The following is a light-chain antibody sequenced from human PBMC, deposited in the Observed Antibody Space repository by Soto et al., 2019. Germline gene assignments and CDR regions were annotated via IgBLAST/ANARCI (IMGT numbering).Light chain of an antibody. CDR3: CTYAGASTPVI. J-gene: IGLJ2*01. CDR2: EVN. V-gene: IGLV2-23*02. Sequence: QSVLTQPASVSGSPGQSITISCTGTGSDVGSYGLVSWYQQHPGKAPKLVIYEVNKRPSGVSNRFSGSRSGNTASLTISGLQAEDEALYYCCTYAGASTPVIFGEGTKLTVL. CDR1: GSDVGSYGL.